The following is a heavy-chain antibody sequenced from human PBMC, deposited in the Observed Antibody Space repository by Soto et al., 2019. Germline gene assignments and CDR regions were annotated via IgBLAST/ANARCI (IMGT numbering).Heavy chain of an antibody. CDR3: AKELMGVIYYFDY. J-gene: IGHJ4*02. CDR2: ISSDGINK. D-gene: IGHD3-10*01. Sequence: GGSLRLSCAASGFIFTDYGIHWVRQAPGKGLEWVAVISSDGINKFYADSVRGRFTISRDNSKNTLYLHMNSLREEDTAVYYCAKELMGVIYYFDYWGQGTLVTVSS. CDR1: GFIFTDYG. V-gene: IGHV3-30*18.